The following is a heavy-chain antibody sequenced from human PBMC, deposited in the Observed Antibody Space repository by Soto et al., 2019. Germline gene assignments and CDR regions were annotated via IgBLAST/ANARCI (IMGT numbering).Heavy chain of an antibody. CDR3: ARDRPLGYCSTTSCIEGWFDP. CDR2: TSHDGSNK. D-gene: IGHD2-2*01. Sequence: GGSLRLSCAASGFTFSNYGMHWVRQAPGKGLEWVAVTSHDGSNKYFADSVKGRFTISRDNSKNTLYLQMNSLRAGDTAVYYCARDRPLGYCSTTSCIEGWFDPWGQGTLVTVSS. CDR1: GFTFSNYG. V-gene: IGHV3-30*03. J-gene: IGHJ5*02.